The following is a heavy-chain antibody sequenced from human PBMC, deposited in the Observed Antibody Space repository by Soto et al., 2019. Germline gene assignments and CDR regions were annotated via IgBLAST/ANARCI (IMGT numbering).Heavy chain of an antibody. CDR3: ARNLAAAQLDY. CDR2: MYFSGST. D-gene: IGHD6-13*01. V-gene: IGHV4-39*01. Sequence: TSETLSLTCTVSGGSISSSSYYWGWIRQPPGKGLEWIASMYFSGSTYYNPSLKSRVTISVDTSRNQFSLKLTSVTAADSAVYYCARNLAAAQLDYWGQGTLVTVSS. CDR1: GGSISSSSYY. J-gene: IGHJ4*02.